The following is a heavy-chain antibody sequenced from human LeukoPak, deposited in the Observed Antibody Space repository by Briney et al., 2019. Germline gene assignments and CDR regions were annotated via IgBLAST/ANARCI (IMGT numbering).Heavy chain of an antibody. V-gene: IGHV3-21*01. CDR1: GFTFSSYS. D-gene: IGHD2-21*02. J-gene: IGHJ4*02. CDR2: FSSSSSYI. CDR3: ARDCDWGTCYYYFDY. Sequence: GGSLRLSCAASGFTFSSYSMNWVRQAPGKGLEWVSSFSSSSSYIYYADSVKGRFTISRDNAKNSLYLQMNSLRAEDTAVYYCARDCDWGTCYYYFDYWGQGTLVTVSS.